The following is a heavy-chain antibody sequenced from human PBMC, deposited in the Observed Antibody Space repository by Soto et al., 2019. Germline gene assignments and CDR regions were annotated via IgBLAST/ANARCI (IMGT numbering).Heavy chain of an antibody. CDR1: GFTFSSYA. J-gene: IGHJ6*02. CDR3: AKDLLSSGNYGHANVARGMDV. Sequence: EVQLLESGGGLVQPGGSLRLSCAASGFTFSSYAMSWVRQAPGKGLEWVSAISGSGGSTYYADSVKGRFTISRDNSKNTLYLQMTSLRAENTAVYYCAKDLLSSGNYGHANVARGMDVWGQGTTVTVSS. V-gene: IGHV3-23*01. CDR2: ISGSGGST. D-gene: IGHD1-7*01.